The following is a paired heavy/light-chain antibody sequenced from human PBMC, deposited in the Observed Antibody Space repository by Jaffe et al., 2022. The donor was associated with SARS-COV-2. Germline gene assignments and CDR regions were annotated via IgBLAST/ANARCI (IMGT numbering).Heavy chain of an antibody. D-gene: IGHD3-10*01. CDR2: INAGDGDT. V-gene: IGHV1-3*01. J-gene: IGHJ4*02. CDR1: GYTFITNA. CDR3: ARAGYFTSESYYDY. Sequence: QVQLVQSGAEVKKPGASVKVSCKASGYTFITNAIHWMRQAPGQRPEWMGWINAGDGDTKYSQKLQGRVTITRDTSASTVYMELSSLRSEDTAIYYCARAGYFTSESYYDYWGQGTLVTVSS.
Light chain of an antibody. V-gene: IGKV4-1*01. CDR2: WAS. CDR1: QSVLYSSNNKNY. J-gene: IGKJ1*01. CDR3: QQYFSTSPET. Sequence: DIVMTQSPDSLAVSLGERATINCKSSQSVLYSSNNKNYLAWYQQKPGQPPKVLIYWASTRESGVPDRFSGSGSGTDFTLTISSLQAEDVAVYYCQQYFSTSPETFGQGTKVEIK.